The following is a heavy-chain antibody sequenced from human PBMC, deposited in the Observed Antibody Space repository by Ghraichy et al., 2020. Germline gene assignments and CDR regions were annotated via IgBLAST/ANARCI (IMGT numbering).Heavy chain of an antibody. J-gene: IGHJ4*02. V-gene: IGHV3-23*01. Sequence: GESLNISCAASGFTFSSYAMSWVRQAPGKGLEWVSAISGHGGRIYYADSVKGRFTISRDNSKNTLHLQMNSLRAEDTAVYYCARDLGGGWYFDNWDQGALVTVSS. CDR1: GFTFSSYA. D-gene: IGHD6-19*01. CDR2: ISGHGGRI. CDR3: ARDLGGGWYFDN.